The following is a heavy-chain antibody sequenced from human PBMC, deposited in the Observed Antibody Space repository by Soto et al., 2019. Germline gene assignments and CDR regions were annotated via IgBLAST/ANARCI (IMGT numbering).Heavy chain of an antibody. CDR2: SHPNSGGT. V-gene: IGHV1-2*02. D-gene: IGHD5-12*01. J-gene: IGHJ4*02. CDR1: GYTCTGYY. CDR3: ARGAYSGYDRWFDY. Sequence: ASVKVSCKASGYTCTGYYMHWVRQAPGQGLEWMGWSHPNSGGTNYAQKFQGRVTMTRDTSISTAYMELSRLRSDDTAVYYCARGAYSGYDRWFDYWGQGTLVTVSS.